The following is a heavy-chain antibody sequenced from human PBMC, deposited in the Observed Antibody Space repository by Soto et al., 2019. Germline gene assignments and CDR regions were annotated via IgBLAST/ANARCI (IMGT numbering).Heavy chain of an antibody. Sequence: ASVEISCKASGYTFTGPYMHWLRQGYGSALEFLAWPTADNGGTYYAPKFQGRVTFTRNTSKTTGYMEVIGLLSDGTAVYFCSRDLSPRRSESPCSPLGMALWGQGATVTVS. D-gene: IGHD3-10*02. J-gene: IGHJ6*02. CDR2: PTADNGGT. CDR3: SRDLSPRRSESPCSPLGMAL. V-gene: IGHV1-2*02. CDR1: GYTFTGPY.